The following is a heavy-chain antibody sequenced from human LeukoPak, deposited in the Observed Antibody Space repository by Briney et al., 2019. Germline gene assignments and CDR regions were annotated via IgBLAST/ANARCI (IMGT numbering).Heavy chain of an antibody. CDR3: AGSSGYYYPLRY. J-gene: IGHJ4*02. V-gene: IGHV4-30-4*01. CDR1: GVSITSGDSY. Sequence: PSETLSLTCTVSGVSITSGDSYWSWIRQPPGKGLEWIGYIYYRGNTYYNPSLKSQVTISVDTSKNQFSLELNSVTAADTAVYYCAGSSGYYYPLRYWGQGTLVTVSS. CDR2: IYYRGNT. D-gene: IGHD3-22*01.